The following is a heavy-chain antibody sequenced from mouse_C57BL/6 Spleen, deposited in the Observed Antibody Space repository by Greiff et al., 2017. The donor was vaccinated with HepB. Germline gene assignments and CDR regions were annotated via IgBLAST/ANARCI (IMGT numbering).Heavy chain of an antibody. D-gene: IGHD1-1*01. CDR3: ARRGYYGSSGWYFDV. Sequence: EVQLVESGGDLVKPGGSLKLSCAASGFTFSSYGMSWVRQTPDKRLEWVATISSGGSYTYYPDSVKGRFTISRDNAKNTLYLQMSSLKSEDTAMYYCARRGYYGSSGWYFDVWGTGTTVTVSP. J-gene: IGHJ1*03. V-gene: IGHV5-6*01. CDR1: GFTFSSYG. CDR2: ISSGGSYT.